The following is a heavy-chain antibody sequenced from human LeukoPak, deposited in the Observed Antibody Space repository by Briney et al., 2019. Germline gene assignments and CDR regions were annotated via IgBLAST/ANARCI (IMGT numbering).Heavy chain of an antibody. J-gene: IGHJ5*02. V-gene: IGHV3-7*01. CDR1: GFAFSSYW. CDR2: IRPDGNEK. D-gene: IGHD2-2*01. Sequence: EVSLRLSCAASGFAFSSYWMTWVRQAPGKGLEWMANIRPDGNEKYYVDSVKGRFTISRDNAKNSLYLQMNSLRAEDTAIYYCARVSIVVVPGSNWFDPWGQGTLVTVSS. CDR3: ARVSIVVVPGSNWFDP.